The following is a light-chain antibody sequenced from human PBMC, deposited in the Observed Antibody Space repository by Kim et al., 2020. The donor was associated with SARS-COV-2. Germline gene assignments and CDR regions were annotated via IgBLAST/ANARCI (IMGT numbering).Light chain of an antibody. CDR3: QQLNSYPYT. Sequence: SASVGDRVTITCRASQGISSYLAWYQEKPGKAPKLLIYAASTLQSGVPSRFGGSGSVTEFTLTISSLQPADFATYYCQQLNSYPYTFGQGTKLEI. CDR2: AAS. CDR1: QGISSY. V-gene: IGKV1-9*01. J-gene: IGKJ2*01.